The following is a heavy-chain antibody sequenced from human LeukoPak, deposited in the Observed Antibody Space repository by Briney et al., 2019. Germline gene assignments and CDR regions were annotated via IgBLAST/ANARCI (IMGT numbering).Heavy chain of an antibody. CDR1: GFTFNTYI. Sequence: GGSLRLSCAASGFTFNTYIMNWVRQAPGKGLEWVSYIRNSTNAIYYADSVKGRFTISRDNSKNTLYLQMNSLRAEDTAVYYCAKDVGYSYGADYWGQGTLVTVSS. D-gene: IGHD5-18*01. CDR3: AKDVGYSYGADY. V-gene: IGHV3-48*01. CDR2: IRNSTNAI. J-gene: IGHJ4*02.